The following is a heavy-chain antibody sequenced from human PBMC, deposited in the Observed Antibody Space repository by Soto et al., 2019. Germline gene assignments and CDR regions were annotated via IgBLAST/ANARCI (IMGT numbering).Heavy chain of an antibody. J-gene: IGHJ5*02. V-gene: IGHV1-18*01. CDR2: ISADNGNT. D-gene: IGHD6-19*01. CDR3: AGMAGSSSGCGRRNNWFDP. CDR1: GYTFSSYA. Sequence: QVQLVQSGAEVKKPGSSVKVSCKASGYTFSSYAISWVRQAPGQGLEWMGWISADNGNTNYAQKLQGRVTMTTDTSTRTADEELTSLGYEDTGGHCCAGMAGSSSGCGRRNNWFDPWGQGTLVTVSS.